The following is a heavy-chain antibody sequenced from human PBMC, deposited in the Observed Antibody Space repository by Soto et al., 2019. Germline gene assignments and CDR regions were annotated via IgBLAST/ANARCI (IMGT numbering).Heavy chain of an antibody. CDR3: ARASAYTATDFDY. Sequence: QVQLQESGPGLVKPSQTLSLTCTVSGGSISSGDYYWCWIRQPPGKGLEWIGSIFYSGNTHYNPGLRSRLTISVDTAKDQFSLKLSSVTAADPAVYYCARASAYTATDFDYWGQGTLVTVSS. D-gene: IGHD2-15*01. CDR2: IFYSGNT. CDR1: GGSISSGDYY. J-gene: IGHJ4*02. V-gene: IGHV4-30-4*01.